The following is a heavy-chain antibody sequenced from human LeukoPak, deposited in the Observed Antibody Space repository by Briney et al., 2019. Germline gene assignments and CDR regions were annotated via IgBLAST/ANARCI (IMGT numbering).Heavy chain of an antibody. CDR1: GYSFTSYW. D-gene: IGHD4-17*01. J-gene: IGHJ4*02. V-gene: IGHV5-51*01. Sequence: AESLMISWEGSGYSFTSYWICLVRQMPGKGLGLMGIIYPGDSDTKESPFFQGQVTISADKSISTAYLQWSSLKASDTAMYYCAGRGTVTNFDYWGQGTLVTVSS. CDR2: IYPGDSDT. CDR3: AGRGTVTNFDY.